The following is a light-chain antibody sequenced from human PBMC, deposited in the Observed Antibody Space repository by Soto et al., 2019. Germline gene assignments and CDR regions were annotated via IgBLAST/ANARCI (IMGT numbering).Light chain of an antibody. CDR2: GAS. J-gene: IGKJ5*01. Sequence: DIVLTQSPATLSLSPGDRVTLSCGASQSVVCGYFAWYQQKPGLAPRLIIYGASTRATGIPARFSGSGSGTEFTLTISSLQSEDFAVYYCQQYGSSSTFGQGTRLEI. CDR3: QQYGSSST. CDR1: QSVVCGY. V-gene: IGKV3D-20*01.